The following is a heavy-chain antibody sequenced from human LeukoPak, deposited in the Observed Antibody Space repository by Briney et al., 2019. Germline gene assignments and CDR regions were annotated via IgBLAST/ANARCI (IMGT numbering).Heavy chain of an antibody. J-gene: IGHJ5*02. CDR3: ARDQEYYDSSGYFRWFDP. V-gene: IGHV1-69*05. CDR1: GGTFSSYA. Sequence: ASVKVSCKASGGTFSSYAISWVRQAPGQGLEWMGRIIPIFGTANYAQKFQGRVTITTDESTSTAYMELSSLRSEDPAVYYCARDQEYYDSSGYFRWFDPWGQGTLVTVSS. D-gene: IGHD3-22*01. CDR2: IIPIFGTA.